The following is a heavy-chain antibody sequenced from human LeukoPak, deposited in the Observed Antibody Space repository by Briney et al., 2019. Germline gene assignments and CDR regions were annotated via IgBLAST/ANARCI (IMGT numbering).Heavy chain of an antibody. CDR3: ARGPPHYYDSSGYYVDY. Sequence: PSETLSLTCTVSGGSISSYYWSWIRQPPGKGLEWIGYIYYSGSTNYNPSLKSRVTISVDTSKNQISLKLSSVTAADTAVYYCARGPPHYYDSSGYYVDYWGQGTLVTVSS. CDR1: GGSISSYY. V-gene: IGHV4-59*01. J-gene: IGHJ4*02. D-gene: IGHD3-22*01. CDR2: IYYSGST.